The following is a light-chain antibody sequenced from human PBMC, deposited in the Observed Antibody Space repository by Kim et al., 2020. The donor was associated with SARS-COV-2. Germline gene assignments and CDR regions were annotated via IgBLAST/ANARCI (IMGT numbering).Light chain of an antibody. V-gene: IGLV2-11*01. CDR1: SSDVGGFNY. CDR2: DVS. CDR3: CSYAGSYTVV. Sequence: GQSVTIACTGTSSDVGGFNYVSWYQQHPGQAPKLMIYDVSKRPSGVPDRSSGSKSGNTASLTISGLQAEDEADYYCCSYAGSYTVVFGGGTQLTVL. J-gene: IGLJ2*01.